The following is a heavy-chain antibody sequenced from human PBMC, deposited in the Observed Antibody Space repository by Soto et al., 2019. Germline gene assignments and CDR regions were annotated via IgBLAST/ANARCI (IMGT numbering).Heavy chain of an antibody. CDR2: INTRGTTT. J-gene: IGHJ6*02. CDR1: GFTFGSYE. CDR3: AGVLENPYFYCGLTG. V-gene: IGHV3-48*03. D-gene: IGHD1-1*01. Sequence: PGGSMRLSCAASGFTFGSYEMNWIRQAPGKGLEWISFINTRGTTTYYADSVKGRFTISRDNAKNSLFLQMNSLRAEDTAVYYCAGVLENPYFYCGLTGWGQGTTITVSS.